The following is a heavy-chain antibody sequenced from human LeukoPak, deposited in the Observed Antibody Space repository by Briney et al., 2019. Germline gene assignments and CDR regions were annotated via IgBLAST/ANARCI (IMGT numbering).Heavy chain of an antibody. Sequence: ASVKVSCKASGYTFTGYYMHWVRQAPGQGLEWMGWINPNSGGTNYAQKFQGRVTMTRDTSISTAYMELSRLRSDDTAVYYCARDRMVRAMIVVVRFDYWGQGTLVTVSS. CDR2: INPNSGGT. D-gene: IGHD3-22*01. CDR3: ARDRMVRAMIVVVRFDY. CDR1: GYTFTGYY. V-gene: IGHV1-2*02. J-gene: IGHJ4*02.